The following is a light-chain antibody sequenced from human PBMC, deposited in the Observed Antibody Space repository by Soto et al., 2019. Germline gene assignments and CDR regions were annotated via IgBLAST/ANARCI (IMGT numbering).Light chain of an antibody. CDR2: DAS. J-gene: IGKJ1*01. V-gene: IGKV3-11*01. CDR1: QSVSSY. Sequence: EIVLTQSPATLSLSPGERATLSSRASQSVSSYLAWYQQKPGQAPRLLIYDASNRVTGIPARFSGSGSGTDFTLTISSLEPEDFAVYYCQQRSNWPPWTFGQGTKVEIK. CDR3: QQRSNWPPWT.